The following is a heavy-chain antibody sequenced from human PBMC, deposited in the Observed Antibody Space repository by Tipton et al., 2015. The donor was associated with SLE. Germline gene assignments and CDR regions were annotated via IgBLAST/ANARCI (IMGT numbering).Heavy chain of an antibody. J-gene: IGHJ4*02. V-gene: IGHV3-49*03. CDR3: SREEITPSDY. CDR1: GFTFGDYA. Sequence: SLRLSCTASGFTFGDYAMSWFRQAPGKGLEWVGFIRSKAYGGTTEYAASVKGRFIISRDDSKSIAYLQMNSLKTDDTALYYCSREEITPSDYWGQGTLVTVSS. D-gene: IGHD3-16*01. CDR2: IRSKAYGGTT.